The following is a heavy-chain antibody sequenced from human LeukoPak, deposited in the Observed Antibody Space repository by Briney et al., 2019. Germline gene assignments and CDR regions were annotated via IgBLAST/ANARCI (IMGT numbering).Heavy chain of an antibody. J-gene: IGHJ3*02. CDR1: GGSISSSSYY. V-gene: IGHV4-39*01. CDR2: IYYSGST. CDR3: ARHGPQPWSGDAFDI. Sequence: SETLSLTCTVSGGSISSSSYYWGWIRQPPGKGLEWIGSIYYSGSTYYNPSLKSRVTISVDTSKNQFSLKLSSVTAADTAVYYCARHGPQPWSGDAFDIWGQGTMVTVSS. D-gene: IGHD3-3*01.